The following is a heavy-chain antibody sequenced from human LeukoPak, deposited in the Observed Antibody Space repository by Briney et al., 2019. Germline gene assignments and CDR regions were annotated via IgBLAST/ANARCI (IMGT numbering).Heavy chain of an antibody. D-gene: IGHD3-10*01. J-gene: IGHJ5*02. Sequence: GASVKVSCKASGYTFTGYYMHWVRQAPGQGLEWMGWINPNSGGTNYAQKFQGRVTMTRDTSISTAYMELSRLRSDDTAVYYCARSHYYGSGSYYKNNWFDPWGQGTLVTVSS. CDR1: GYTFTGYY. CDR2: INPNSGGT. V-gene: IGHV1-2*02. CDR3: ARSHYYGSGSYYKNNWFDP.